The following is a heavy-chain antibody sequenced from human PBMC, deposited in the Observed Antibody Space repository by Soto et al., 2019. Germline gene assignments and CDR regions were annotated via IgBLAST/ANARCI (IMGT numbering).Heavy chain of an antibody. V-gene: IGHV4-30-2*01. Sequence: SETLSLTCAVSGGSISSGGYSWSWIRQPPGKGLEWIGYIYYSGSTYYNPSLRSRVTISVDTSKNQFSLKLSSVTAADTAVFYCGRVRWITKDSVDYWGQGTLVTGS. CDR1: GGSISSGGYS. D-gene: IGHD3-16*01. CDR3: GRVRWITKDSVDY. J-gene: IGHJ4*02. CDR2: IYYSGST.